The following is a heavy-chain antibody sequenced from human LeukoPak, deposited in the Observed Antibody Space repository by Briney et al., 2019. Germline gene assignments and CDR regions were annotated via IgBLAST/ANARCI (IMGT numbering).Heavy chain of an antibody. D-gene: IGHD3-10*01. CDR3: ARDRWDDSGSLDS. V-gene: IGHV4-4*02. CDR2: ILHSGSA. Sequence: SGTLSLTCAVSGGSISSSNWWGWVRPPPGKGLEWIGEILHSGSANYNPSLESRVTISMDKSKNQFSLRLNSVIAADTAVYYCARDRWDDSGSLDSWGQGTLVTVSS. J-gene: IGHJ4*02. CDR1: GGSISSSNW.